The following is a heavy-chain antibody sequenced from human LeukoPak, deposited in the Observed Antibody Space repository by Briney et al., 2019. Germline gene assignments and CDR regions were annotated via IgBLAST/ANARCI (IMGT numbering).Heavy chain of an antibody. J-gene: IGHJ4*02. Sequence: GGSLRLSCAASGFTFSSYSMNWVRQAPGKGLEWVSSISSSSSYIYYADSVKGRFTISRDNAKNSLYLQMNSLRAEDTAVYYCARAPDQDTYYDFWSGYLLAYFDYWGQGTLVTVSS. CDR1: GFTFSSYS. CDR2: ISSSSSYI. D-gene: IGHD3-3*01. CDR3: ARAPDQDTYYDFWSGYLLAYFDY. V-gene: IGHV3-21*01.